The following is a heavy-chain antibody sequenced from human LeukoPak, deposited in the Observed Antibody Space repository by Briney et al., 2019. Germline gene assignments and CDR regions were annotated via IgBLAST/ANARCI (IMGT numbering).Heavy chain of an antibody. CDR3: PRCQTLYY. CDR1: GYTFNNFV. Sequence: RASLRVSCKASGYTFNNFVGTWVRQAPGQGLEWVGRIKHHSVSPPYAETVQGRFTATTETSTTTVYIQLTGLTSDDPAVYSCPRCQTLYYWGQRGPPTVSS. V-gene: IGHV1-18*01. CDR2: IKHHSVSP. J-gene: IGHJ4*02.